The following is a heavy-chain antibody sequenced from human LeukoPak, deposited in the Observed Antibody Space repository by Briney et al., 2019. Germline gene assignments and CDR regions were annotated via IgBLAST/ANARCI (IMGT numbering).Heavy chain of an antibody. D-gene: IGHD3-22*01. J-gene: IGHJ4*02. Sequence: RGSLRLSCAASGFTFSSYAMSWVRQAPGKGLEWVPAISGSGGSTYYADSVKGRFTISRDNSKNTLYLQMNSLRAEDTPVYYCAKDSSGYYRYGDYWGQGTLVTVSS. CDR2: ISGSGGST. CDR1: GFTFSSYA. V-gene: IGHV3-23*01. CDR3: AKDSSGYYRYGDY.